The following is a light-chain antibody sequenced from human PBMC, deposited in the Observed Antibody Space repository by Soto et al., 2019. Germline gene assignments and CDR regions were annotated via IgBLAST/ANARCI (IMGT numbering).Light chain of an antibody. CDR2: GAS. Sequence: EIVLTQSPGTLSLSPGERATLSCRASQSVSSSYLAWYQQKPGQAPRLLIYGASNRATGIPDRFSGSGSGTDFTLTISRLEPEDFAVYYCQQYGGSQITFGQGTRLEIK. CDR3: QQYGGSQIT. J-gene: IGKJ5*01. CDR1: QSVSSSY. V-gene: IGKV3-20*01.